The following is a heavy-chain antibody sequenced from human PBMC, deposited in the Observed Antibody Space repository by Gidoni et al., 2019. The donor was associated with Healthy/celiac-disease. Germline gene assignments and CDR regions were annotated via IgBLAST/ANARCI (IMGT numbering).Heavy chain of an antibody. CDR2: INPNSGGT. V-gene: IGHV1-2*04. D-gene: IGHD2-2*01. CDR3: AREGGRYCSSTSCYANAFDI. J-gene: IGHJ3*02. Sequence: QVQLVQSGAEVKKPGASVKVSCQASGYTFTGYYMHWVRQAPGQGLEWMRWINPNSGGTNYAQKFQGWVTMTRDTSISTAYMELSRLRSDDTAVYYCAREGGRYCSSTSCYANAFDIWGQGTMVTVSS. CDR1: GYTFTGYY.